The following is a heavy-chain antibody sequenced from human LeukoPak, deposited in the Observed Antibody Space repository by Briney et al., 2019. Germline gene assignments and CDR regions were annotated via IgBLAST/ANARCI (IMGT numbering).Heavy chain of an antibody. J-gene: IGHJ4*02. D-gene: IGHD6-13*01. CDR3: ASAPAGSGTTYNFDY. Sequence: GASVKVSCKASGYTFTGYYMHWVRQAPGQGLEWMGWINPNSGGTNCAQKFQGRVTMTRDTSISTAYMEPSRLRSDDTAVYYCASAPAGSGTTYNFDYWGQGTLVTASS. CDR1: GYTFTGYY. CDR2: INPNSGGT. V-gene: IGHV1-2*02.